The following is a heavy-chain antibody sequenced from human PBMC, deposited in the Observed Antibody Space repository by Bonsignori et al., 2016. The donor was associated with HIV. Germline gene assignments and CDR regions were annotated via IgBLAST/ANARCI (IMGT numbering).Heavy chain of an antibody. CDR2: IYWGDAE. Sequence: WIRQPPGKALEWLAVIYWGDAERYNPSLKSRLTITKDTSKNQVVLTMTNMHPVDTATYFCAHQGRPDVLTGSPDNPPFASWGQGTLVTVSS. J-gene: IGHJ4*02. D-gene: IGHD3-9*01. V-gene: IGHV2-5*02. CDR3: AHQGRPDVLTGSPDNPPFAS.